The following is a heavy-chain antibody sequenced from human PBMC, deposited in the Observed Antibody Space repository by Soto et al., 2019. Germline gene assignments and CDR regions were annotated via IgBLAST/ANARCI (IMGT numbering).Heavy chain of an antibody. V-gene: IGHV3-64D*06. CDR2: ISSNGGST. J-gene: IGHJ6*02. CDR1: GFTFSNYA. Sequence: PGGSLRLSCSASGFTFSNYAMHWVRQAPGKGLEYVSAISSNGGSTYYADSVKGRFTISRDNSKNTLYLQMSSLRAEDTAVYYCVKVGIAAALGYYYGMDVWGQGTTVTV. CDR3: VKVGIAAALGYYYGMDV. D-gene: IGHD6-13*01.